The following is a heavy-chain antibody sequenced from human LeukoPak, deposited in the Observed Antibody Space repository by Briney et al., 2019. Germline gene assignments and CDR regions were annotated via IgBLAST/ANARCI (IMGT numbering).Heavy chain of an antibody. V-gene: IGHV3-64*01. CDR3: ARRSSGFKSGSLDY. Sequence: GGSLRLSCAASGFTFSSYAMHWVRQAPGKGLEYGSPISSNGGSTFYANSVKGRFTISRDNSKNTLSLQMGSLRAEDMAVYYCARRSSGFKSGSLDYWGQGTLVTVSS. CDR2: ISSNGGST. D-gene: IGHD6-19*01. J-gene: IGHJ4*02. CDR1: GFTFSSYA.